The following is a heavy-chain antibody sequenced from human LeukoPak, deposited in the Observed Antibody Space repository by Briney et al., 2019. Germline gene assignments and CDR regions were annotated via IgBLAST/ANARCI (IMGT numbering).Heavy chain of an antibody. J-gene: IGHJ4*02. CDR2: ISSNGGST. V-gene: IGHV3-64*01. Sequence: PGGSLRLSCAASGFTFSSYAMHWVRQAPGKGLEYVSAISSNGGSTYYANSVKGRFTISRDNYKNTLYLQMGSLRAEDMAVYYCARGLSHCSSTSCYVLSYWGQGTLVTVSS. CDR1: GFTFSSYA. D-gene: IGHD2-2*01. CDR3: ARGLSHCSSTSCYVLSY.